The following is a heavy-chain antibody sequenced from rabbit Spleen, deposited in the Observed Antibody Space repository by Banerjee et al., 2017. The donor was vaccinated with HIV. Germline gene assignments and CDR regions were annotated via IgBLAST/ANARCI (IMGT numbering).Heavy chain of an antibody. Sequence: QEQLEEFGGGLVKPEGSLTLTCKASGFSFSDRDVMCWVRQAPGKGLEWIACINAATGNVVYASWAKGRLTISRTSSTSVILQMTSLTAADTATYFCGRDLAGAIGWNFNLWGPGTLVTVS. D-gene: IGHD4-1*01. CDR2: INAATGNV. CDR1: GFSFSDRDV. CDR3: GRDLAGAIGWNFNL. J-gene: IGHJ4*01. V-gene: IGHV1S45*01.